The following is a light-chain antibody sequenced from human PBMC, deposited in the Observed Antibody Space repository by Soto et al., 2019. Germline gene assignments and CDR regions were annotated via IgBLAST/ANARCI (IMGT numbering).Light chain of an antibody. CDR3: QHQGT. J-gene: IGKJ1*01. CDR1: QSVLYSSNNKNY. V-gene: IGKV4-1*01. Sequence: DIVMTQSPDSLAVSLGERATINCKSSQSVLYSSNNKNYLAWYQQRPGQAPRLLMYGASTRATGIPARFSGSGSGTEFALTITSLQSEDFAVYYCQHQGTFGQGTKVDIK. CDR2: GAS.